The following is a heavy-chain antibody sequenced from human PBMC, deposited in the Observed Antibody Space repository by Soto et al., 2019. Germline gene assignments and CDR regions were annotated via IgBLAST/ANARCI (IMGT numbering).Heavy chain of an antibody. CDR3: ANHCSGGSCYSDYYYGMDV. CDR2: IIPIFGTA. CDR1: GGTFSSYA. V-gene: IGHV1-69*12. Sequence: QVQLVQSGAEVKKPGSSVKVSCKASGGTFSSYAISWVRQAPGQGLEWMGGIIPIFGTANYAQKFQGRVTITADESTSTAYMELSSLRSEDTAVYYCANHCSGGSCYSDYYYGMDVWGQGTTVTVSS. J-gene: IGHJ6*02. D-gene: IGHD2-15*01.